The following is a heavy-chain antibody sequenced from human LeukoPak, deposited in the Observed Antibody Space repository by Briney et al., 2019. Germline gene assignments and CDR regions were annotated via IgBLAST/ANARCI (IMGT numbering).Heavy chain of an antibody. D-gene: IGHD3-9*01. J-gene: IGHJ4*02. CDR1: GYTFTGYY. Sequence: ASVKVSCKASGYTFTGYYMHWVRQAPGQGLEWMGWINPNSGGTNYAQKFQGRVTMTRDTSISTAYMELSRLRSDDTAVYYCARARTLRYFDWLVRAYYFDYWGQGTLVTVSS. CDR2: INPNSGGT. V-gene: IGHV1-2*02. CDR3: ARARTLRYFDWLVRAYYFDY.